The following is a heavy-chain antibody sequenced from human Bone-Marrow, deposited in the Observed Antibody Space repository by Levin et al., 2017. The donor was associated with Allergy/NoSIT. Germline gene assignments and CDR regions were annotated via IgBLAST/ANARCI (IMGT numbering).Heavy chain of an antibody. D-gene: IGHD4-17*01. Sequence: RSGGSLRLSCAASGFTFSTYAMSWVRQAPGKGLEWVSVISGSGGRTYYADSLKGRFTISRDNSKNTLYLQMNSLRAEDTAVYYCAKVWGEYGDPNPFNIWGQGTMVTVSS. CDR3: AKVWGEYGDPNPFNI. CDR1: GFTFSTYA. J-gene: IGHJ3*02. V-gene: IGHV3-23*01. CDR2: ISGSGGRT.